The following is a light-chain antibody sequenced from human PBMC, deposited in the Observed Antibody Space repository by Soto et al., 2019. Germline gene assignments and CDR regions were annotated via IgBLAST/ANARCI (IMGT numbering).Light chain of an antibody. CDR1: QSVSSK. CDR3: QQYGKPPPLI. Sequence: ETVMTHAPATLSVSPCARATLSFSASQSVSSKLAWYQQKPGQAPRLLIYGASTRATGIPARFSGSGSGTEFTLTISSLQSEDFAVYYCQQYGKPPPLILGGGTKVDNK. CDR2: GAS. J-gene: IGKJ4*01. V-gene: IGKV3D-15*01.